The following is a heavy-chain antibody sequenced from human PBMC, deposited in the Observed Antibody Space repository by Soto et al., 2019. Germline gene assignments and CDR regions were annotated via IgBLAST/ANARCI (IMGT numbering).Heavy chain of an antibody. CDR3: AREDPSGSYNPFFDY. Sequence: SETLSLTCAVSGGSISSSNWWSWVRQPPGKGLEWIGEIYHSGSTNYNPSLKSRVTISVDKSKNQFSLKLSSVTAADTAVYYCAREDPSGSYNPFFDYWGQGTLVTVSS. V-gene: IGHV4-4*02. CDR1: GGSISSSNW. J-gene: IGHJ4*02. CDR2: IYHSGST. D-gene: IGHD1-26*01.